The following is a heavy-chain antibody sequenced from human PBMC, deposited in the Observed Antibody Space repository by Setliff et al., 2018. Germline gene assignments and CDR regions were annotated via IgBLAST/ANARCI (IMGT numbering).Heavy chain of an antibody. CDR3: GRDGGQGDYPSNFWSNYISH. Sequence: PGGPRRLPWQAPGFTSSAYYMSWTRQAPGKGLEWVSYITSSGDTMNYADSVKGRFTISRDNAKNSLHLQMNTLRPEDTAVYNCGRDGGQGDYPSNFWSNYISHWGQGALVTVSS. D-gene: IGHD3-3*01. CDR1: GFTSSAYY. J-gene: IGHJ4*02. V-gene: IGHV3-11*04. CDR2: ITSSGDTM.